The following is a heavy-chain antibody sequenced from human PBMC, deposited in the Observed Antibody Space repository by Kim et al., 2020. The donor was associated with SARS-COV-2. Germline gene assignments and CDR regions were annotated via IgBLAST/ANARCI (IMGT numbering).Heavy chain of an antibody. CDR3: ARGLRYIVVVPAASTGFGY. CDR2: INHSGST. V-gene: IGHV4-34*01. Sequence: SETLSLTCAVYGWSFSGYYWSWIRQPPGKGLEWIGEINHSGSTNYNPSLKSRVTISVDTSKNQFSLKLSSVTAADTAVYYCARGLRYIVVVPAASTGFGYWGQGTLVTVSS. CDR1: GWSFSGYY. J-gene: IGHJ4*02. D-gene: IGHD2-2*01.